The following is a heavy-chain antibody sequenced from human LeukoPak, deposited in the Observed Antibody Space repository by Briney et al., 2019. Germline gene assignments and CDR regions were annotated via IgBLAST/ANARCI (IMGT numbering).Heavy chain of an antibody. Sequence: ASVKVSCKASGYTFTSYAMHWVRQAPGQRLEWMGWINAGNGNTKYSQKFQGRVTITRDTSASTAYMALSSLRSEDTAVYYCARAGEDIVVVPAAEYYFDYWGQGTLVTVSS. D-gene: IGHD2-2*01. CDR1: GYTFTSYA. J-gene: IGHJ4*02. CDR3: ARAGEDIVVVPAAEYYFDY. CDR2: INAGNGNT. V-gene: IGHV1-3*01.